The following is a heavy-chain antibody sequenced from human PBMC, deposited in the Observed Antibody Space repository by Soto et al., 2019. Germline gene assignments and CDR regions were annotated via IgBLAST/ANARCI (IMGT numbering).Heavy chain of an antibody. CDR2: IAPGNGNT. CDR3: AKGSRMWTPDY. V-gene: IGHV1-3*01. Sequence: QVKLVQSGAEVKKPGASVKVFCKASGYTFTDYAIHWVRQAPGQRLELMGWIAPGNGNTKYSQKFQGRVTITRDTSATTAYMELSSLRSEDTAVYYCAKGSRMWTPDYWGQGTLVTVSS. D-gene: IGHD2-21*01. J-gene: IGHJ4*02. CDR1: GYTFTDYA.